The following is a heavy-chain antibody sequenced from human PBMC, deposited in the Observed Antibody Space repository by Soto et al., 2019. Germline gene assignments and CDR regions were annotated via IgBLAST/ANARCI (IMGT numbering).Heavy chain of an antibody. CDR1: GFTFSDYY. CDR3: ARERARVFDS. V-gene: IGHV3-11*01. CDR2: ISIASSTI. J-gene: IGHJ4*02. Sequence: VQLMESGGGLVKPGGSLRLSCAASGFTFSDYYMGGIRQAPGRGLEWLSYISIASSTIYYADSVKGRFSISRDNAKNSLYLQLSSLRAEDTAVYFCARERARVFDSWGQGTLVTVSS.